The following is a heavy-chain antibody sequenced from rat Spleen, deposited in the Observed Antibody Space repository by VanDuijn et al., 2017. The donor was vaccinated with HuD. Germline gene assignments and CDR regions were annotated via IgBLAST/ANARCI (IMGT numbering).Heavy chain of an antibody. CDR3: TRHNWELPFAY. CDR2: ISPSGHST. D-gene: IGHD5-1*01. V-gene: IGHV5-31*01. J-gene: IGHJ3*01. CDR1: GFTFNNYW. Sequence: EVQLVESGGGLVQPGGSLKLSCVASGFTFNNYWMTWIRQAPGKGLEWVASISPSGHSTYYRDSEKGRFTISRDNAKSTLYLQMNSLRSEDTATYYCTRHNWELPFAYWGQGTLVTVSS.